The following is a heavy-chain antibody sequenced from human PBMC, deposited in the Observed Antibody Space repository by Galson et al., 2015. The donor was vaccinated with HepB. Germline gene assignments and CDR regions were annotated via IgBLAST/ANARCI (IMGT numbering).Heavy chain of an antibody. V-gene: IGHV1-3*01. CDR3: ARVQSGLRYFDWLPGDAFDI. CDR2: INAGNGNT. CDR1: GYTFTSYA. J-gene: IGHJ3*02. D-gene: IGHD3-9*01. Sequence: SVKVSCKASGYTFTSYAMHWVRQAPGQRLEWMGWINAGNGNTKYSQKFQGRVTITRDTSASTAYMELSSLRSEDTAVYYCARVQSGLRYFDWLPGDAFDIWGQGTMVTVSS.